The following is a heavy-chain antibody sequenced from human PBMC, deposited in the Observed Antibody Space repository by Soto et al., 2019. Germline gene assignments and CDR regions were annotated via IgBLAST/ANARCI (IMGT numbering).Heavy chain of an antibody. V-gene: IGHV1-18*04. CDR1: GYTFISHG. D-gene: IGHD2-15*01. J-gene: IGHJ6*02. CDR2: ISGKNGNT. CDR3: ARVSSSIVVVPDYGMDV. Sequence: QVQLVQSGVEVKKPGASVKVSCKASGYTFISHGISWVRQAPGQGLEWMGWISGKNGNTNYAQKLQGRATLTTDTSTSPAYMTLRSLRSDDTAGYYCARVSSSIVVVPDYGMDVWGQGTTVTVSS.